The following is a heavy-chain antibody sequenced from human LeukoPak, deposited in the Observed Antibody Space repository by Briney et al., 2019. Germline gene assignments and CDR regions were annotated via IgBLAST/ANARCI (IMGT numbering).Heavy chain of an antibody. CDR1: GFTFSSYW. V-gene: IGHV3-74*01. J-gene: IGHJ5*02. D-gene: IGHD6-25*01. CDR2: INRDGSIT. Sequence: PGGSLRLSCAASGFTFSSYWMHWVRQDPGKGLVWLSRINRDGSITNYADSVQGRFSISRDNAKNTVYLQVNSLRAEDTAVYYCARGSSGSLINWFESWGQGTPVTVSS. CDR3: ARGSSGSLINWFES.